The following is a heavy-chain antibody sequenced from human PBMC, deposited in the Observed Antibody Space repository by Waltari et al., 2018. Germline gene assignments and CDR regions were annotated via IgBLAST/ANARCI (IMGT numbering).Heavy chain of an antibody. CDR3: ARRGFSNGYVGWFDP. CDR2: IYYRGRT. CDR1: GGSISSSFYS. J-gene: IGHJ5*02. Sequence: QLQLQESGPGLVKPSGTLSLPCSVSGGSISSSFYSWAWIRQPPGKGLEWIGSIYYRGRTYNNPSLKSRVTISGDTSKNQFSLKMNSVTAEDSALYFCARRGFSNGYVGWFDPWGQGTLVTVSS. V-gene: IGHV4-39*01. D-gene: IGHD5-18*01.